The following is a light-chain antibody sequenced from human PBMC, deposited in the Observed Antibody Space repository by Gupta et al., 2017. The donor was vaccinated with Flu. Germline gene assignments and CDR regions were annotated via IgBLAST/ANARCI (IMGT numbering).Light chain of an antibody. V-gene: IGKV2-30*01. J-gene: IGKJ1*01. CDR3: MQATYWPRT. Sequence: DVTVTQPPLFLPADLGQAASITCNTSQALLYTDGTIYFNWFQQRPGHSPRRLLYKVSDRDAGVPDRFSGSGSGTHFTLKISGVEAEDVGIYYCMQATYWPRTFGQGTRVEI. CDR1: QALLYTDGTIY. CDR2: KVS.